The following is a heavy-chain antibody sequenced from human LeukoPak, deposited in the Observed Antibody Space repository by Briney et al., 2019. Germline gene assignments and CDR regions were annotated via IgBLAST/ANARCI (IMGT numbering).Heavy chain of an antibody. V-gene: IGHV1-2*02. Sequence: ASVKVSCKASGYTFTGYYMHWVRQAPGPGLELKGWSDPNSGGTNYAQKFQGRVTMTRDTSISTAYMELSRLRSDDTAVYYCARVGVVVPAAIASFRFDPWGQGTLVTVSS. CDR2: SDPNSGGT. D-gene: IGHD2-2*01. CDR1: GYTFTGYY. CDR3: ARVGVVVPAAIASFRFDP. J-gene: IGHJ5*02.